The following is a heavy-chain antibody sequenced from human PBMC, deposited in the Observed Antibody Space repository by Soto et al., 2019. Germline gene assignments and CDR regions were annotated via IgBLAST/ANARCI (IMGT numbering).Heavy chain of an antibody. Sequence: EASVKVSCKVSGYTLTELSMHWVRQVPGKGLEWMGGFDPEDGETIYAQKFQGRVTMTEDTSTDTAYMELSSLRSEDTAVYYCATDQAGGAARFYYYYGMDVWGQGTTVTVSS. D-gene: IGHD6-6*01. V-gene: IGHV1-24*01. CDR2: FDPEDGET. J-gene: IGHJ6*02. CDR1: GYTLTELS. CDR3: ATDQAGGAARFYYYYGMDV.